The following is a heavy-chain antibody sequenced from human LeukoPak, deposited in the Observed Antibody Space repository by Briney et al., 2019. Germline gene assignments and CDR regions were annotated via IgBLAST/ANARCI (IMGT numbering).Heavy chain of an antibody. D-gene: IGHD3-3*01. V-gene: IGHV4-39*01. CDR2: IYYSGST. CDR1: GGSISSSSYY. J-gene: IGHJ5*02. Sequence: SETLSLTCTVSGGSISSSSYYWGWIRQPPGKGLEWIGSIYYSGSTYYNPSLKSRVTISVDTSKNQFSLKLSSVTAADTAVYYCARQDFWSGYYFDPWGQGTLATVSS. CDR3: ARQDFWSGYYFDP.